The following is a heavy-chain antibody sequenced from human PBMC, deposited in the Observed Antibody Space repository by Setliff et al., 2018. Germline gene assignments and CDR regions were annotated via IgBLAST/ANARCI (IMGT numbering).Heavy chain of an antibody. D-gene: IGHD6-6*01. CDR3: VRRVDSSSSGYYHNYMDV. CDR1: GYTFTSYG. Sequence: ASVKDSCKASGYTFTSYGISWVRRAPGQGLEWMGWISNYNGDTDYAQKLQDRPTMTTDTSTGTVYMELRSLRSDDTAVYYCVRRVDSSSSGYYHNYMDVGGKGTTVTVSS. CDR2: ISNYNGDT. J-gene: IGHJ6*03. V-gene: IGHV1-18*01.